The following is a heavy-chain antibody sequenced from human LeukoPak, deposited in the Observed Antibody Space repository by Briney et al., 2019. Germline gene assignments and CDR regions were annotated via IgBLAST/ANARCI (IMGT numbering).Heavy chain of an antibody. Sequence: GGSLRLSCAASGFTFSSYGMHWVRQAPGKGLEWVAVISYDGSNKYYADSVKGRFTISRDNSKNTLYLQMNSLRAEDTAVYYCAKDFSSGWAIDFWGQGTLVTVSS. V-gene: IGHV3-30*18. D-gene: IGHD6-19*01. CDR1: GFTFSSYG. CDR3: AKDFSSGWAIDF. J-gene: IGHJ4*02. CDR2: ISYDGSNK.